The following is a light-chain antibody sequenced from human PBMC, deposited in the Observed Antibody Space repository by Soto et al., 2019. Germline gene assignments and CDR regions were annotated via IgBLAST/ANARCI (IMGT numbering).Light chain of an antibody. CDR2: DAP. CDR3: QQRSNWPSYT. CDR1: QSVSSY. J-gene: IGKJ2*01. V-gene: IGKV3-11*01. Sequence: EIVLTQSPATLSLSPGERATLSCRASQSVSSYLAWYQQKPGQAPRLLIYDAPNRATGIPARFSGSGSGTDFTLTISSLEPEDFAVYYCQQRSNWPSYTFGQGTKLQIK.